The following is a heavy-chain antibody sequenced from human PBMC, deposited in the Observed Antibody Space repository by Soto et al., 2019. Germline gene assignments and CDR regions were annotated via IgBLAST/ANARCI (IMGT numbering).Heavy chain of an antibody. V-gene: IGHV3-11*01. D-gene: IGHD3-16*01. CDR1: GIVFSDY. J-gene: IGHJ5*02. Sequence: QVQLVESGGGLVKPGGSLRLSCAASGIVFSDYMSWVRQAPGKGLEWLSSVSVSGRTRYSADSVKGRFTISSDNATNSLYLQMNSVRTEDTAVYYCARLPFPWAWVDPWGQGKLVNVPS. CDR3: ARLPFPWAWVDP. CDR2: VSVSGRTR.